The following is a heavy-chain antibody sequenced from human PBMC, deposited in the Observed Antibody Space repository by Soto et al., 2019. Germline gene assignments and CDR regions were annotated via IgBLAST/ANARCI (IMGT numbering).Heavy chain of an antibody. J-gene: IGHJ6*02. Sequence: EVQLVESGGGLVKPGGSLRLSCAASGFTFSTYSMNWVRQAPGKGLEWVSSISSSSSYIYYADSVKGRFTISRDNAKNSLYLQMNSLRAEDTAVYYCARYDSSGYYWPYYYYGVDVWGQGTTVTVSS. CDR2: ISSSSSYI. V-gene: IGHV3-21*01. CDR1: GFTFSTYS. CDR3: ARYDSSGYYWPYYYYGVDV. D-gene: IGHD3-22*01.